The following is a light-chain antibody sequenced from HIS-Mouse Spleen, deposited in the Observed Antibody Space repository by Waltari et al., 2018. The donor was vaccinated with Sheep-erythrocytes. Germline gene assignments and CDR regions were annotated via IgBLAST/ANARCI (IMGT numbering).Light chain of an antibody. Sequence: EIVLTQSPATLSLSPGERATLSCRASQSVSSYLAWYQQKPGQAPRLLIYEASNRATGIQARFSGSGSGTDFTRTISSLEPEDFAVYYCQQRSNWYTVGQGTKLEIK. J-gene: IGKJ2*01. CDR1: QSVSSY. CDR3: QQRSNWYT. CDR2: EAS. V-gene: IGKV3-11*01.